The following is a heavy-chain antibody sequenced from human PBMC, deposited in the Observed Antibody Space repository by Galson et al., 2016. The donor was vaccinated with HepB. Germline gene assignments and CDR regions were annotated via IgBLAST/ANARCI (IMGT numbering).Heavy chain of an antibody. CDR2: ITDSGFTT. CDR1: GFTFSSYA. J-gene: IGHJ6*03. CDR3: AKVHWGGGSGSFYQGEVYYYYMDV. D-gene: IGHD3-10*01. V-gene: IGHV3-23*01. Sequence: SLRLSCAASGFTFSSYAMSWVRQAPGKGLEWVSGITDSGFTTYYADSVKGRFTISRDNPKNTLFLQMNSLRGEDTVIYYCAKVHWGGGSGSFYQGEVYYYYMDVWGKGTTVTVSS.